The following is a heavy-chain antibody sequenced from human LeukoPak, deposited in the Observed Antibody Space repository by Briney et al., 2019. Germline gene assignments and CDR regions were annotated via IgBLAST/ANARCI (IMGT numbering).Heavy chain of an antibody. J-gene: IGHJ5*02. V-gene: IGHV3-23*01. CDR1: GFTFSSYA. CDR2: ISGSGGST. Sequence: GGSLRLSCAASGFTFSSYAMSWVRQAPGKGLEWVSAISGSGGSTYYADSVKGRFTISRDNSKNTLYLQMNSLRAEDTAVYYCAKGSTTIAAAGTNWFDPWGQGTLVTVSS. CDR3: AKGSTTIAAAGTNWFDP. D-gene: IGHD6-13*01.